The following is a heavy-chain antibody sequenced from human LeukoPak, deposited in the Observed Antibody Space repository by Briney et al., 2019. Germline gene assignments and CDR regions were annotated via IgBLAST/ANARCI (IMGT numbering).Heavy chain of an antibody. J-gene: IGHJ5*02. D-gene: IGHD3-22*01. CDR1: GFIFSSYA. Sequence: GESLRLSCAASGFIFSSYATSWVRQAPGKGLEWVGRIRSNSDGGTIDYAAPVKGRFTLSRDDSKTTLYLQMNSLQTEDTAVYYCATDFYDSTWGQGTLVTVSS. CDR3: ATDFYDST. V-gene: IGHV3-15*01. CDR2: IRSNSDGGTI.